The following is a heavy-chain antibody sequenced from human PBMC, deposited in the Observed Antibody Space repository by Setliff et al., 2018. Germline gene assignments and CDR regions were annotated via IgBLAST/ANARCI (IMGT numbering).Heavy chain of an antibody. V-gene: IGHV3-74*01. D-gene: IGHD3-9*01. CDR1: GFTFSSHW. CDR2: INSDGSRT. J-gene: IGHJ4*02. Sequence: GGSLRLSCAASGFTFSSHWMHWVRQGPGKGPVWVSRINSDGSRTDYADSVKGRFTISRDNSKSTLYLQMNSLRPDDTAVYYCAIVFRYFDWLLPSRELNDYWGQGTLVTVSS. CDR3: AIVFRYFDWLLPSRELNDY.